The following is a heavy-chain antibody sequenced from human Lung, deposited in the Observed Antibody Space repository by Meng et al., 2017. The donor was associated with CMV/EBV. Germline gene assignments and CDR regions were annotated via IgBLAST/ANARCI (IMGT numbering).Heavy chain of an antibody. J-gene: IGHJ4*02. CDR1: GFTSSGYE. CDR2: VGTEDDS. Sequence: GGSLRLXXAALGFTSSGYEMHWVSQVTGKGLEWVSGVGTEDDSYYRDSVKGRFTISRENGMNSMYLQMDSLTVGDTTIYYCARGSGVNLFRGAIGSFDSWGLGXLVTVSS. CDR3: ARGSGVNLFRGAIGSFDS. V-gene: IGHV3-13*01. D-gene: IGHD3-10*01.